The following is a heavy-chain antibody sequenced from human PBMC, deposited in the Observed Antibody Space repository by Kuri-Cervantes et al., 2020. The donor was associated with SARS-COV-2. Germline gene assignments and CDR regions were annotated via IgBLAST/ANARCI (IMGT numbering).Heavy chain of an antibody. CDR3: ARGKQDFDY. V-gene: IGHV3-30-3*01. Sequence: GGSLRLSCAASGFTFSSYAMHWVRQAPGKGLEWVAVISYDGSNKYYEDSVTGRFTISRDNSKNTLFLQMNSLRAEDTAVYYCARGKQDFDYWCQGTLVTVSS. J-gene: IGHJ4*02. CDR1: GFTFSSYA. CDR2: ISYDGSNK.